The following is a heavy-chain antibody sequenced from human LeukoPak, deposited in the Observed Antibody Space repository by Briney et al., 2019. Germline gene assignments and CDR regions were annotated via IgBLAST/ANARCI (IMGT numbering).Heavy chain of an antibody. V-gene: IGHV3-23*01. Sequence: GGSLRLSCAASGFTFSSYAMSWVRQAPGKGLEWVSAISGSGTSTYYADSVKGRFTISRDNSKNTLYLQMNSLRAEDTALYYCAKEPASGSCFDYWGQGTLVTVSS. CDR1: GFTFSSYA. CDR3: AKEPASGSCFDY. D-gene: IGHD3-10*01. J-gene: IGHJ4*02. CDR2: ISGSGTST.